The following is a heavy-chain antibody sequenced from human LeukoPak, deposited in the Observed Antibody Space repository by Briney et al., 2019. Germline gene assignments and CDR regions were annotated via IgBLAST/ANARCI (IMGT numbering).Heavy chain of an antibody. V-gene: IGHV1-24*01. D-gene: IGHD7-27*01. CDR2: FDPVDGET. Sequence: SVRVSCKVSGYTLTELYMHWVRQDPGKGLEWMGGFDPVDGETINAQKFKGRVTMTEDTSTDTAYMELSSLRSEDTAVYYCATELESVSNGGLGYWGQGTLVTVSS. J-gene: IGHJ4*02. CDR3: ATELESVSNGGLGY. CDR1: GYTLTELY.